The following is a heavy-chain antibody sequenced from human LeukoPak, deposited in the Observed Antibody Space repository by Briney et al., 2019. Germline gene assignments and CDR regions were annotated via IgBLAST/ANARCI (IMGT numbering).Heavy chain of an antibody. CDR3: ARDSPDY. J-gene: IGHJ4*02. V-gene: IGHV3-9*01. CDR1: GFTFDDYA. CDR2: ISWNSGSI. Sequence: GGSLRLSCAASGFTFDDYAMHWVRQAPGKGLEWVSGISWNSGSIGYADSVKGRFTISRDNAKNSLYLQMSSLRAEDTAVYYCARDSPDYWGQGALVTVSS.